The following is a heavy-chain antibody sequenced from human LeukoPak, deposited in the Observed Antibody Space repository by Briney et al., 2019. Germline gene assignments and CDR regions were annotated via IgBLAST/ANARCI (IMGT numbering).Heavy chain of an antibody. CDR3: ARDGPPRNIVLIVYASPYYYYMDV. V-gene: IGHV3-7*01. J-gene: IGHJ6*03. CDR1: GFTFSSYW. D-gene: IGHD2-8*01. CDR2: IKQDGSEK. Sequence: GGSLRLSCAASGFTFSSYWMSWVRQAPGKGLEWVANIKQDGSEKYYVDSVKGRVTISRDNAKNSLYPQMNSLRAEDTAVYYCARDGPPRNIVLIVYASPYYYYMDVWGKGTTVTVSS.